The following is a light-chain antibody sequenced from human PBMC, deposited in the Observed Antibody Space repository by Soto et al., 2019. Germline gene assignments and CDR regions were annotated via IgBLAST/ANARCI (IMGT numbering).Light chain of an antibody. Sequence: DIQMTQSPSSVSASVGDRVTITCRASQGINSWLAWYQQKPGKAPKLLIYAASGLQSGVPSRFSGSGSGTDFTLTISILQPEDFATYYCQRANSFPFAFGPGTTVDIK. J-gene: IGKJ3*01. CDR3: QRANSFPFA. CDR2: AAS. CDR1: QGINSW. V-gene: IGKV1-12*01.